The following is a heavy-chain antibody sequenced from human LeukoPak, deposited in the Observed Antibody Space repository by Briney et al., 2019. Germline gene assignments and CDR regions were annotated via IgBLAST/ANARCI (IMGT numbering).Heavy chain of an antibody. D-gene: IGHD3-16*02. CDR1: SGSISSGGYS. CDR3: AKVKSGSYRGGDFDY. CDR2: IYPSGTT. V-gene: IGHV4-30-2*01. Sequence: SETLSLTCAVSSGSISSGGYSWSWIRQPPGKGLEWIGYIYPSGTTYYNPSLKSRITISLDRSKNQFSLKLSSVTAADTAVYYCAKVKSGSYRGGDFDYWGQGTLVTVSS. J-gene: IGHJ4*02.